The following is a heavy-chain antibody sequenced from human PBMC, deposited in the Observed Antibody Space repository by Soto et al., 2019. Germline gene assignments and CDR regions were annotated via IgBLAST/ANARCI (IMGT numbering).Heavy chain of an antibody. V-gene: IGHV4-31*03. Sequence: SETLSLTCTASGGSISSGGYYWSWIRQHPGKGLEWIGYIYYSGSTYYNPSLKSRVTISVDTSKNQFSLKLSSVTAADTAVYYCARDYYGSGSYLGYPNYSYYGMDVWGQGTPVTVS. CDR3: ARDYYGSGSYLGYPNYSYYGMDV. CDR1: GGSISSGGYY. J-gene: IGHJ6*02. CDR2: IYYSGST. D-gene: IGHD3-10*01.